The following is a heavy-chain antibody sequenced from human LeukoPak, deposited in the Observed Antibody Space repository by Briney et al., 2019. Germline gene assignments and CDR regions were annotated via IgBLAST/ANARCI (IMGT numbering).Heavy chain of an antibody. Sequence: GASVKVSCKAPADTFTRYAISWVRQAPGQGLEWMGGIIPMFGTAKYAQKFQGRVTITADKSATTAYMEVRSLRSEDTAVYYCARGADWQVLEYYYYYYMDVWGKGTTVTVSS. D-gene: IGHD3-9*01. V-gene: IGHV1-69*06. CDR2: IIPMFGTA. J-gene: IGHJ6*03. CDR1: ADTFTRYA. CDR3: ARGADWQVLEYYYYYYMDV.